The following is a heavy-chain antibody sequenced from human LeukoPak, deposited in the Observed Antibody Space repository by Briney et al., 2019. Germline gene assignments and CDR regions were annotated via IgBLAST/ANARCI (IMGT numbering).Heavy chain of an antibody. CDR3: ARDLYNSGSYFKDY. CDR1: GYTFTKYA. Sequence: ASVKVSCKASGYTFTKYAMNWVRQAPGQGLEWMGWINTNTGIPTYAQGFTGRFVFSLDTSVNTAYLQINSLKAEDTAVYYCARDLYNSGSYFKDYWGQGTLVTVSS. D-gene: IGHD3-10*01. V-gene: IGHV7-4-1*02. CDR2: INTNTGIP. J-gene: IGHJ4*02.